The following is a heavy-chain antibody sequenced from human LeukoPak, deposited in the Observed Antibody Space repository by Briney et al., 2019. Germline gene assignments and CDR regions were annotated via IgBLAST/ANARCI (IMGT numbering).Heavy chain of an antibody. CDR3: ARSGYSGYDSGGY. D-gene: IGHD5-12*01. CDR1: GYTFTGYY. CDR2: INPNSGGT. Sequence: ASVKVSCKASGYTFTGYYMHWVRRAPGQGLEWMGWINPNSGGTNYAQKFQGRVTMTRDTSISTAYMELSRLRSDDTAVYYCARSGYSGYDSGGYWGQGTLVTVSS. J-gene: IGHJ4*02. V-gene: IGHV1-2*02.